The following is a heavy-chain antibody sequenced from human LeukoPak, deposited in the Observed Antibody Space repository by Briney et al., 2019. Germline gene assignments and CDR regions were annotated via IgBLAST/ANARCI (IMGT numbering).Heavy chain of an antibody. Sequence: KASETLSLTCAVYGGSFRGYYWSWIRQPPGKGLEWIGEINQSGSIKYNPSLKSRVTISVGTSKNQFSLKLSSVTAADTAVYYCTTGPDYYNSSSYYSHYWGQGTLVTVSS. V-gene: IGHV4-34*01. CDR3: TTGPDYYNSSSYYSHY. CDR1: GGSFRGYY. D-gene: IGHD3-22*01. CDR2: INQSGSI. J-gene: IGHJ4*02.